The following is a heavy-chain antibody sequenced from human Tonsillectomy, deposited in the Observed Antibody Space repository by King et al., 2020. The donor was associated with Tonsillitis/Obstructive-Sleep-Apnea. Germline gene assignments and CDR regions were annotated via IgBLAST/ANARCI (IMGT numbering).Heavy chain of an antibody. CDR2: IYYSGST. V-gene: IGHV4-59*01. CDR3: AGDSGYRSGWYLRWFDP. D-gene: IGHD6-19*01. J-gene: IGHJ5*02. Sequence: QLQESGPGLVKPSETLSLTCTVSGGSISSYYWSWIRQPPGKGLEWIGYIYYSGSTNYNPSLMSRVTISVDTSKNQFSLKLSSVTAADTAVYYCAGDSGYRSGWYLRWFDPWGQGTLVTVSS. CDR1: GGSISSYY.